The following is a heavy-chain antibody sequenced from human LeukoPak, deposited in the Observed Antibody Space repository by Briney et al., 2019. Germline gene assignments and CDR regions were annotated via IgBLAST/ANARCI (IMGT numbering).Heavy chain of an antibody. V-gene: IGHV4-59*01. Sequence: SETLSLTCTFSGGSITSYFWSWIRQPPGKGLEWIGYIYSSGSTNYNPSLKSRVTISLDTSKNQFSLRLSSITAADTAVYYCARRHAFDIWGQGTMVTVSS. J-gene: IGHJ3*02. CDR1: GGSITSYF. CDR3: ARRHAFDI. CDR2: IYSSGST.